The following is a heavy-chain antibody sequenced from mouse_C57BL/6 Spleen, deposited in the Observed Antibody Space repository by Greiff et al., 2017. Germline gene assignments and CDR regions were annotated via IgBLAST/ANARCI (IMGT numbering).Heavy chain of an antibody. CDR2: IHPNSGST. CDR1: GYTFTSYW. V-gene: IGHV1-64*01. CDR3: ARRDGYYVAMDY. D-gene: IGHD2-3*01. Sequence: QVQLQQPGAELVKPGASVKLSCKASGYTFTSYWMHWVKQRPGQGLEWIGMIHPNSGSTNYNEKFKSKATLTVHKSSSTAYMQLSSLTSEDSAVYYCARRDGYYVAMDYWGQGTSVTVSS. J-gene: IGHJ4*01.